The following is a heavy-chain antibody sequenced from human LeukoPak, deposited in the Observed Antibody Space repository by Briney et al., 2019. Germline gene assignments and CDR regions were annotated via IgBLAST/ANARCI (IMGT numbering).Heavy chain of an antibody. V-gene: IGHV3-23*01. CDR1: GFTVSSNY. CDR2: ISGSGGST. D-gene: IGHD2-2*01. CDR3: ARDVVVPAAKFDYYYYYGMDV. Sequence: PGGSLRLSCAASGFTVSSNYMSWVRQAPGKGLEWVSAISGSGGSTYYADSVKGRFTISRDNSKNTLYLQMNSLRAEDTAVYYCARDVVVPAAKFDYYYYYGMDVWGQGTTVTVSS. J-gene: IGHJ6*02.